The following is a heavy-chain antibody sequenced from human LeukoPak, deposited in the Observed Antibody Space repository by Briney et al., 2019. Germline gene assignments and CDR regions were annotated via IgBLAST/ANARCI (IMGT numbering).Heavy chain of an antibody. CDR2: ISSSSSFM. V-gene: IGHV3-21*01. D-gene: IGHD3-22*01. J-gene: IGHJ4*02. CDR3: ARENYYDSSGSSEYDY. CDR1: GFTFSTYS. Sequence: GGSLRLSCAASGFTFSTYSMNWVRQAPGKGLEWVSSISSSSSFMYYADSVKGRFTISRDNSKNSLYLQMNSLRAEDTAVYYCARENYYDSSGSSEYDYWGQGTLVTVSS.